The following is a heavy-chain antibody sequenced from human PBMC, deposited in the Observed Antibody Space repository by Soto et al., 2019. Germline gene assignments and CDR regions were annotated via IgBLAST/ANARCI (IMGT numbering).Heavy chain of an antibody. J-gene: IGHJ4*02. CDR2: IYYSGST. CDR3: ARDQEPLYRSGPFDH. V-gene: IGHV4-31*03. CDR1: GGSISSSGYY. Sequence: SETLSLTCTVSGGSISSSGYYWGWIRQPPGKGLEWIGYIYYSGSTYYNPSLKSRVTISVDTSKNQFSLKLSSVTAADTAVYYCARDQEPLYRSGPFDHWGQGTLVTVSS. D-gene: IGHD3-10*01.